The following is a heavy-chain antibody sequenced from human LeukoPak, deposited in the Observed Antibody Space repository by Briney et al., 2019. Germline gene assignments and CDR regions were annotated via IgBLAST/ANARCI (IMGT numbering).Heavy chain of an antibody. J-gene: IGHJ6*02. D-gene: IGHD3-10*01. CDR3: AKDIGGSGNFYYYGMDV. CDR2: ISWNSGSI. Sequence: GGSLRLSCAASGFTFDDYAMHWVRQAPGKGLEWVSGISWNSGSIGYADSVKGRFTISRDNAKNSLYLQMNSLRAEDTALYYCAKDIGGSGNFYYYGMDVWGQGTTVTVSS. V-gene: IGHV3-9*01. CDR1: GFTFDDYA.